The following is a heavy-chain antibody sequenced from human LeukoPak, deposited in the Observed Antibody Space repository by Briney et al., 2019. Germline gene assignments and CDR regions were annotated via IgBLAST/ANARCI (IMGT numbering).Heavy chain of an antibody. CDR1: GFTFSSYG. Sequence: GGSLRLSCAASGFTFSSYGMHWVRQAPGKGLEWVAFIRYDGSNKYYADSVKGRFTISRDNSKNTLYLQMNSLRAEDAAVYYCAKDPFEYSSSGYFDYWGQGTLVTVSS. CDR3: AKDPFEYSSSGYFDY. J-gene: IGHJ4*02. D-gene: IGHD6-6*01. CDR2: IRYDGSNK. V-gene: IGHV3-30*02.